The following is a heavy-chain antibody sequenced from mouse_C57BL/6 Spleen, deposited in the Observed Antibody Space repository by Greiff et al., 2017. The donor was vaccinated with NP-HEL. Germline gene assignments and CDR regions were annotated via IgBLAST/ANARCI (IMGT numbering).Heavy chain of an antibody. Sequence: QVQLQQPGAELVKPGASVKLSCKASGYTFTSYWMHWVKQRPGQGLEWIGMIHPNSGSTNYNEKFTSKATLTVDKSSSTAYMQLSSLTSEDAAVYYWARPLYGSSSIFAYWGKGTLVTVSA. V-gene: IGHV1-64*01. D-gene: IGHD1-1*01. J-gene: IGHJ3*01. CDR1: GYTFTSYW. CDR3: ARPLYGSSSIFAY. CDR2: IHPNSGST.